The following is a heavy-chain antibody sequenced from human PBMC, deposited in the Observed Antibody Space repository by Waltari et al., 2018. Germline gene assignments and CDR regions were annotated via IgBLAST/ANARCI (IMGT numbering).Heavy chain of an antibody. CDR2: ISGTSYYI. J-gene: IGHJ3*01. CDR3: ARETEEAFDF. CDR1: GFHFRCYT. V-gene: IGHV3-21*01. D-gene: IGHD2-21*02. Sequence: EVQLVESGGGLVKPGGSLRLSCSASGFHFRCYTITWVRQAPGKGLEWVSSISGTSYYIYHADSVKGRFTTSRDNAKNSLYLQMNSLRAEDTAVYYCARETEEAFDFWGRGTMVTVSS.